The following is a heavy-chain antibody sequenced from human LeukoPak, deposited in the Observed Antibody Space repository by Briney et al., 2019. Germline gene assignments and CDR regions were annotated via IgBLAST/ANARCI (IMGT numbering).Heavy chain of an antibody. CDR1: GFIFISYG. CDR3: AKGSEYLWGSLESNYFYYMDV. D-gene: IGHD3-16*01. Sequence: GGSLRLSCAASGFIFISYGMSWVRQAPGKGLECVSVINGGGASTYYADTVKGRFTISRDNSKNTVYLQMNSLRAEDTALYYCAKGSEYLWGSLESNYFYYMDVWGIGTTVTVSS. CDR2: INGGGAST. J-gene: IGHJ6*03. V-gene: IGHV3-23*01.